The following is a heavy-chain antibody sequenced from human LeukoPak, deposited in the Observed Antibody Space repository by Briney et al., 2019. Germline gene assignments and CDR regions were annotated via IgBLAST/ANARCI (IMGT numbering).Heavy chain of an antibody. V-gene: IGHV3-23*01. CDR2: ISGSGGGT. J-gene: IGHJ4*02. CDR1: GGSFSGYY. D-gene: IGHD5-24*01. Sequence: PSETLSLTCAVYGGSFSGYYWSWVRQAPGKGLEWVSGISGSGGGTYYADSVKGRFTISRDNSKNTLYLQMNSLRAEDTAVYYCTKGGGYNTYYFDYWGQGTLVTVSS. CDR3: TKGGGYNTYYFDY.